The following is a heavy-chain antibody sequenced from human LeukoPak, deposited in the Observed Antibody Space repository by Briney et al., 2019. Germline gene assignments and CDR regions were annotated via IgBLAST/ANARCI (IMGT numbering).Heavy chain of an antibody. CDR2: IIPIFGTT. CDR3: ARGDCSSTSCYSDY. V-gene: IGHV1-69*01. CDR1: ARTFSSYA. J-gene: IGHJ4*02. Sequence: SVNVSCKASARTFSSYAISWVRQAPGHGLEWMGGIIPIFGTTNYAQKFQGRVTITADESTSTAYMELSSLRSEDTAVYYCARGDCSSTSCYSDYWGQGTLVTVSS. D-gene: IGHD2-2*01.